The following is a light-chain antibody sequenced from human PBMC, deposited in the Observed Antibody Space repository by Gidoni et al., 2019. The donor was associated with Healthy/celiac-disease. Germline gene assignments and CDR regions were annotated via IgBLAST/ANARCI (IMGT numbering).Light chain of an antibody. J-gene: IGKJ1*01. CDR1: QSVLYSSNNKNY. CDR3: QQYYSTPPWT. CDR2: WAS. V-gene: IGKV4-1*01. Sequence: DIVMTQSPDSLAVSLGERATINCKSSQSVLYSSNNKNYLAWYQQKPGQPPKLLIYWASTRESGVPDRFSGSGSGTDFTLTISSLQAEDVAVYDCQQYYSTPPWTFXQXTKVEIK.